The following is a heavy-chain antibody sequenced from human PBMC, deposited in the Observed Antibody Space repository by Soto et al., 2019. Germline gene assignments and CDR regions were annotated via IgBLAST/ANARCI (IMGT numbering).Heavy chain of an antibody. CDR2: ISGSGGST. CDR1: GFTFSSYA. V-gene: IGHV3-23*01. CDR3: AKDHVPSHYDSSGYYDY. J-gene: IGHJ4*02. D-gene: IGHD3-22*01. Sequence: GGSLRLSCAASGFTFSSYAMSWVRQAPGKGLEWVSAISGSGGSTYYADSVKGRFTISRDNSKNTLYLQMNSLRAEDTAVYYCAKDHVPSHYDSSGYYDYWGQGTLVTVSS.